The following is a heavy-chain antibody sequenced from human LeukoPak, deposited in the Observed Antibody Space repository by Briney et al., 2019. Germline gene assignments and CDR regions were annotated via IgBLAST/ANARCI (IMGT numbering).Heavy chain of an antibody. CDR3: AKDRGRRSYDAVDY. D-gene: IGHD1-26*01. J-gene: IGHJ4*02. V-gene: IGHV3-33*06. CDR1: GFTFSIYG. Sequence: GRSLRLSCAAFGFTFSIYGMHWVRQAPGKGLEWVSVIWYDGSNKYYADSVKGRFTISRDNSKNTLYLEMNSLRAEDMAVYYCAKDRGRRSYDAVDYWGQGTQVTVSS. CDR2: IWYDGSNK.